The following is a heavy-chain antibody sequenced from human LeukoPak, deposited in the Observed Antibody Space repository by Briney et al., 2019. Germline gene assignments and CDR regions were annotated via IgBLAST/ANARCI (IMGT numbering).Heavy chain of an antibody. J-gene: IGHJ5*02. D-gene: IGHD3-22*01. CDR2: ISYDGSNK. CDR1: GFTFSSYG. Sequence: GGSLRLSCAASGFTFSSYGMHWVRQAPGKGLEWVAVISYDGSNKYYADSVKGRFTISRDNAKNSLYLQMNSLRAEDTAVYYCARDSGGHYYDSKTRFDPWGQGTLVTVSS. CDR3: ARDSGGHYYDSKTRFDP. V-gene: IGHV3-30*03.